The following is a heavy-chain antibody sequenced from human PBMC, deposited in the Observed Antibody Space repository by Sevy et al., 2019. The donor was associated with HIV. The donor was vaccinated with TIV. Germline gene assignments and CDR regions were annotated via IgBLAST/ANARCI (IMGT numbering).Heavy chain of an antibody. CDR3: ARDKYYYVSGSFDY. CDR2: IIAVFGKP. J-gene: IGHJ4*01. V-gene: IGHV1-69*13. D-gene: IGHD3-10*01. Sequence: ASVKVSCKASGGIFRSNAISWVRQAPGQGLEWMGGIIAVFGKPNYAQKFQGRVTVTADESRSTAYMELSSLRSEDTAVYYCARDKYYYVSGSFDYWGQGTQVTVSS. CDR1: GGIFRSNA.